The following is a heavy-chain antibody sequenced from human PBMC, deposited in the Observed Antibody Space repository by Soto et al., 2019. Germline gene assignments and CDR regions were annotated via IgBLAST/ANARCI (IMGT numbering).Heavy chain of an antibody. CDR1: GFTFSSYA. V-gene: IGHV3-30-3*01. D-gene: IGHD3-22*01. CDR2: ISYDGSNK. Sequence: GGSLRLSCAASGFTFSSYAMHWVHQAPGKGLEWVAVISYDGSNKYYADSVKGRFTISRDNSKNTLYLQMNSLRAEDTAVYYCARCGEVYYDSSGYTDYWGQGTLVTVSS. J-gene: IGHJ4*02. CDR3: ARCGEVYYDSSGYTDY.